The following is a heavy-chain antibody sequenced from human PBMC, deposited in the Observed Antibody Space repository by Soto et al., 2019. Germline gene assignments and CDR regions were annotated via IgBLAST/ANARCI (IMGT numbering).Heavy chain of an antibody. D-gene: IGHD5-18*01. CDR1: GFTFSDYY. J-gene: IGHJ6*02. V-gene: IGHV3-11*06. CDR2: ISSSSSYT. Sequence: GGSLRLSCAASGFTFSDYYMSWIRQAPGKGLEWVSYISSSSSYTNYADSVKGRFTISRDNAKNSLYLQMNSLRAEDTAVYYCARGIQLCHGSGLCYYGMDVWGQGTTVTVSS. CDR3: ARGIQLCHGSGLCYYGMDV.